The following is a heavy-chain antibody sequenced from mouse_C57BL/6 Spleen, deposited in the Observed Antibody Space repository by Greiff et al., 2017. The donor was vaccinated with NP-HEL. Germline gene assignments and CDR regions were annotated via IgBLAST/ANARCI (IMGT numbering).Heavy chain of an antibody. D-gene: IGHD1-1*01. Sequence: QVQLQQSGAELARPGASVKLSCKASGYTFTSYGISWVKQRTGQGLEWIGEIYPRSGNTYYNEKFKGKATLTADKSSSTAYMELRSLTSEDSAVYFCARRGDYGSSRYFDVWGTGTTVTVSS. CDR1: GYTFTSYG. CDR3: ARRGDYGSSRYFDV. J-gene: IGHJ1*03. CDR2: IYPRSGNT. V-gene: IGHV1-81*01.